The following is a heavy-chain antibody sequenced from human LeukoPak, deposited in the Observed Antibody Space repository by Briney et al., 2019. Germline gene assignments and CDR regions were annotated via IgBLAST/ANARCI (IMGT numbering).Heavy chain of an antibody. Sequence: SETLSLTCTVSGGSISSSSYYWGWIRQPPGKGLEWIGSIYYSGSTYYNPSLKSRVTISVDTSKSQFSLKLSSVTAADTAVYYCARASGLGYSYGAGFDPWGQGTLVTVSS. J-gene: IGHJ5*02. V-gene: IGHV4-39*07. CDR3: ARASGLGYSYGAGFDP. D-gene: IGHD5-18*01. CDR2: IYYSGST. CDR1: GGSISSSSYY.